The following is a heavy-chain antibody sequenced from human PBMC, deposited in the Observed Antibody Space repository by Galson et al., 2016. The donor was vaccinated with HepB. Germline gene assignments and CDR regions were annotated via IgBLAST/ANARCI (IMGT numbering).Heavy chain of an antibody. CDR1: GFSFSSYE. D-gene: IGHD1-26*01. CDR2: TNAGGGKL. Sequence: SLRLSCAASGFSFSSYEMNWVRQAPGKGLEWVAYTNAGGGKLYYPDSVRGRFTISRDNAEESLYLQMNSLTAEDTGLYYCVRDGATWHFDLWGRGTLVTVSS. CDR3: VRDGATWHFDL. J-gene: IGHJ2*01. V-gene: IGHV3-48*03.